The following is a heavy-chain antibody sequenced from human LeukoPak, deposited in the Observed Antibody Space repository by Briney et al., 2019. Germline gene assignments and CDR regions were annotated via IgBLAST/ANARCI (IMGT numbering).Heavy chain of an antibody. J-gene: IGHJ6*02. D-gene: IGHD6-13*01. CDR2: ISYDGSNK. CDR1: GFTFSSYA. V-gene: IGHV3-30*04. Sequence: GGSLRLSCAASGFTFSSYAMHWVRQAPGKGLEWVAVISYDGSNKYYADSVKGRFTISRDNSKNTLYLQMNSLRAEDTAVYYCARGARIAAPRFDYGMDVWGQGTTVTVSS. CDR3: ARGARIAAPRFDYGMDV.